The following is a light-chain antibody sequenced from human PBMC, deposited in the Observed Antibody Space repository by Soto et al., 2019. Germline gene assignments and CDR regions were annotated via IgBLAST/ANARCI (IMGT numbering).Light chain of an antibody. Sequence: EIVLTQSPGTLSLSPGERATLSCRASQSVSSSYLAWYQQKPGQAPRLLIYGASNRATGIPDRFSGSGSGTEFTLTISSLQSEDFAVYYCQQYNNLVTFGQGTKLEIK. J-gene: IGKJ2*01. CDR2: GAS. CDR3: QQYNNLVT. CDR1: QSVSSSY. V-gene: IGKV3-20*01.